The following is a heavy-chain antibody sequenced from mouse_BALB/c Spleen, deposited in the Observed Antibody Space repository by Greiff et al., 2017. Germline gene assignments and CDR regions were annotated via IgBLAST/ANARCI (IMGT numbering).Heavy chain of an antibody. CDR3: ARDYGRAYYAMDY. CDR2: ISCYNGAT. CDR1: GYSFTGYY. Sequence: LVKTGASVKISCKASGYSFTGYYMHWVKQSHGKSLEWIGYISCYNGATSYNQKFKGKATFTVDTSSSTAYMQFNSLTSEDSAVYYCARDYGRAYYAMDYWGQGTSVTVSS. V-gene: IGHV1S34*01. D-gene: IGHD1-1*01. J-gene: IGHJ4*01.